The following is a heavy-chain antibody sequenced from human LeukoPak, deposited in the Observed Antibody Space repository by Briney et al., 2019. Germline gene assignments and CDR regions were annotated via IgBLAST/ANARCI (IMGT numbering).Heavy chain of an antibody. Sequence: GGSLRLSCAASGFTFSSYAMSWVRQAPGKGLEWVSAISGSGGSTYYADSVKGRFTISRDNSKNTLYLQMNSLRAEDTAVYYCAKDQEVVVVPAAGVYFDYWGQGTLVTVSS. CDR1: GFTFSSYA. V-gene: IGHV3-23*01. J-gene: IGHJ4*02. CDR2: ISGSGGST. CDR3: AKDQEVVVVPAAGVYFDY. D-gene: IGHD2-2*01.